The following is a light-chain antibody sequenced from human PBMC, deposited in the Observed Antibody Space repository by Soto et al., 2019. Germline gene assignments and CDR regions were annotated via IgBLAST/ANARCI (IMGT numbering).Light chain of an antibody. J-gene: IGKJ4*01. Sequence: DIQMTQSPSSLSASVGDRVTITCQASQDISNYLNWYQQKPGKAPKLLINDASNLETWVPSRFSGSGSGTDFTITISSLQPEDIATYYCQQYDNLPLTFGGGTKVEIK. CDR3: QQYDNLPLT. CDR1: QDISNY. CDR2: DAS. V-gene: IGKV1-33*01.